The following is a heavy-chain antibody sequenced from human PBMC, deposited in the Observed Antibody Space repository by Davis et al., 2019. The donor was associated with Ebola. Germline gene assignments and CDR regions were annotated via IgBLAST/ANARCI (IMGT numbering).Heavy chain of an antibody. D-gene: IGHD2-21*02. J-gene: IGHJ5*02. Sequence: SETLSLTCAVYGGSFSGYFWSWIRQPPGKGMEWIGQIGHGGIPNYNPSLKSRGTISMDTSNNQFYLRLDSVTAADTAVFYCARTAMTSISDLGLVYNYFDPWGQGTLVTVST. CDR2: IGHGGIP. CDR3: ARTAMTSISDLGLVYNYFDP. V-gene: IGHV4-34*01. CDR1: GGSFSGYF.